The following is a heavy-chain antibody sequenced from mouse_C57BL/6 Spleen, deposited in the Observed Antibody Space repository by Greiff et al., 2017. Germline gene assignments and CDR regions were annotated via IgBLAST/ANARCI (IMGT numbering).Heavy chain of an antibody. Sequence: VQRVESGPGLVQPSQSLSITCTVSGFSLTSYGVHWVRQSPGKGLEWLGVIWSGGSTDYNAAFISRLSISKDNSKSQVFFKMNSLQADDTAIYYCARGPDYYGSSYWYFDVWGTGTTVTVSS. CDR3: ARGPDYYGSSYWYFDV. CDR2: IWSGGST. V-gene: IGHV2-2*01. J-gene: IGHJ1*03. D-gene: IGHD1-1*01. CDR1: GFSLTSYG.